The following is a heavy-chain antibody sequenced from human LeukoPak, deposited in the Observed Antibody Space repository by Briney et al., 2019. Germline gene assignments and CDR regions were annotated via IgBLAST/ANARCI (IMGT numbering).Heavy chain of an antibody. V-gene: IGHV3-23*01. CDR3: AKDRVVVPAAITHYFDY. Sequence: GGSLRLSCAASGFTFSSYAMSWVRQAPGKGLEWVSAISGSGGSTYYADSVKGRFTISRDNSKNTLYLQMNSLGAEDTAVYYCAKDRVVVPAAITHYFDYWGQGTLVTVSS. D-gene: IGHD2-2*01. J-gene: IGHJ4*02. CDR2: ISGSGGST. CDR1: GFTFSSYA.